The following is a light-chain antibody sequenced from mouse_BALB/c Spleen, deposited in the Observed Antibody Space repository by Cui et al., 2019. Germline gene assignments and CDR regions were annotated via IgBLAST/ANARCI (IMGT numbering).Light chain of an antibody. Sequence: IVLPPAPALISASPGEKVTMTCSASSSVRYMYWYQQKPGSSPKPLIYVTSNLASGVPARFSGSGSGTSYSLTISRMEAEDAATYYCQQWSSNPRTFGGGTKLEIK. CDR3: QQWSSNPRT. CDR2: VTS. J-gene: IGKJ1*01. V-gene: IGKV4-55*01. CDR1: SSVRY.